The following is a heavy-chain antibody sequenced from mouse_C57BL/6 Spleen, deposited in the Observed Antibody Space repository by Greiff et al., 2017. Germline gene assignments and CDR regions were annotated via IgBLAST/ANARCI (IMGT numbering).Heavy chain of an antibody. CDR2: IHPNSGST. CDR3: ARSTRARGFAY. CDR1: GYTFTSYW. Sequence: QVQLQQPGAELVKPGASVKLSCKASGYTFTSYWMHWVKQRPGQGLEWIGMIHPNSGSTNYNEKFKSKATLTVDKSSSTAYMQLSSLTSEDSAVYYCARSTRARGFAYWGQGTLVTVSA. V-gene: IGHV1-64*01. J-gene: IGHJ3*01. D-gene: IGHD2-1*01.